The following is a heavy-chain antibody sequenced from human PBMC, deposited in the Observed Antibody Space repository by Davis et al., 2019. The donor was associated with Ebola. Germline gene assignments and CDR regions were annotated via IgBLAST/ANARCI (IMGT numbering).Heavy chain of an antibody. CDR1: GFTFSSYW. Sequence: PGGSLRLSCAASGFTFSSYWMSWVRQAPGKGLEWVANIKQDGSEKYYVDSVKGRFTISRDNAKNSLYLQMNSLRAEDTAVYYCATQYSSSWYGMDVWGQGTTVTVSS. D-gene: IGHD6-13*01. CDR2: IKQDGSEK. CDR3: ATQYSSSWYGMDV. V-gene: IGHV3-7*01. J-gene: IGHJ6*02.